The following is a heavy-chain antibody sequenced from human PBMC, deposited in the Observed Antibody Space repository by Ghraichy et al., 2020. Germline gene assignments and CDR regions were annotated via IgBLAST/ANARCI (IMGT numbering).Heavy chain of an antibody. Sequence: ASVKVSCKASGYTFTSYDINWVRQATGQGLEWMGWMNPNSGNTGYAQKFQGRVTMTRNTSISTAYMELSSLRSEDTAVYYCARGHQQYQLLRNGGVTSFDPWGQGTLVTVSS. J-gene: IGHJ5*02. CDR2: MNPNSGNT. CDR3: ARGHQQYQLLRNGGVTSFDP. V-gene: IGHV1-8*01. D-gene: IGHD2-2*01. CDR1: GYTFTSYD.